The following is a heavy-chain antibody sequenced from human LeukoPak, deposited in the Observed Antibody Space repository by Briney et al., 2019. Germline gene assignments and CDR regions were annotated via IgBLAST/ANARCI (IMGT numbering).Heavy chain of an antibody. CDR3: AKDLGYSGYEVDYFDY. Sequence: PGGSLRLSCAASGCTFSSYGMHWVRQAPGKGLEWVAFIRYDGSNKYYADSVKGRFTISRDNSKNTLYLQMNSLRAEDTAVYYCAKDLGYSGYEVDYFDYWGQGTLVTVSS. V-gene: IGHV3-30*02. J-gene: IGHJ4*02. CDR2: IRYDGSNK. CDR1: GCTFSSYG. D-gene: IGHD5-12*01.